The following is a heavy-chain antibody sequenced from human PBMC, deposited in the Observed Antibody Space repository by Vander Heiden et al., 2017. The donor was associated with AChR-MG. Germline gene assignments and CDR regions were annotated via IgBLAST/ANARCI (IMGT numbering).Heavy chain of an antibody. D-gene: IGHD3-16*02. Sequence: QVQLQESGPGLVKPSETLSLTCTVSGGSISSYYWSWIRQPAGKGLEWIGRIYTSGSTNYNPSLKSRVTMSVDTSKNQFSLKLSSVTAADTAVYYCARGPYDYVWGSYRPGPFDYWGQGTLVTVSS. CDR2: IYTSGST. CDR3: ARGPYDYVWGSYRPGPFDY. CDR1: GGSISSYY. V-gene: IGHV4-4*07. J-gene: IGHJ4*02.